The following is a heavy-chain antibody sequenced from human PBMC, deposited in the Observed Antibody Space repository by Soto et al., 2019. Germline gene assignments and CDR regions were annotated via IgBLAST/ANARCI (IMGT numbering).Heavy chain of an antibody. CDR2: IYYSGST. CDR3: AREVVITGAFDP. D-gene: IGHD3-22*01. V-gene: IGHV4-31*03. CDR1: GGSISSGGYY. Sequence: SETLSLTCTVSGGSISSGGYYWSWIRQHPGKGLESIGYIYYSGSTYYNPSLKSRVTISVDTSKNQFSLKLSSVTAADTAVYDCAREVVITGAFDPWGQGTLVTVSS. J-gene: IGHJ5*02.